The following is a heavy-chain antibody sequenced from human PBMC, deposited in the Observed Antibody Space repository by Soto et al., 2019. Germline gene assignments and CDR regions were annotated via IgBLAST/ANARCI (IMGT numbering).Heavy chain of an antibody. CDR2: ISSSGSTI. V-gene: IGHV3-11*01. Sequence: ESGGGLVKPGGSLRLSCAASGFTFTDYYMSWIRQAPGKGLEWASYISSSGSTIYYADSVKGRFTISRDNAKNSLYLQMNSLRADDTAVYYGARVLVFYGGFEPWGQGTLVTVSS. D-gene: IGHD6-13*01. CDR3: ARVLVFYGGFEP. CDR1: GFTFTDYY. J-gene: IGHJ5*02.